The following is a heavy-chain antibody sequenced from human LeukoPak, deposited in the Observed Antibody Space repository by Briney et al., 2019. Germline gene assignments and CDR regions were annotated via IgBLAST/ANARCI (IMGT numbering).Heavy chain of an antibody. J-gene: IGHJ4*01. CDR1: GFTFSRYW. V-gene: IGHV3-7*01. CDR2: INQDESAK. CDR3: AKLLRDVTIYDF. Sequence: GGSLRLSCAASGFTFSRYWMSWVRQAPGKGLEWVASINQDESAKRYVDSVKGRFTISRDNTKNSLFPQMNSLRAEDAAFYYCAKLLRDVTIYDFWGHGTLVTVSS. D-gene: IGHD5-24*01.